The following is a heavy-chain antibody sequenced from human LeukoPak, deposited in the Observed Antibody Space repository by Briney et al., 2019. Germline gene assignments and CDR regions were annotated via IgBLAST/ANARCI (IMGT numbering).Heavy chain of an antibody. Sequence: SVKVSCKASGGTFSSYAISWVRQAPGQGLEWMGGIIPIFGTANYAQKFQGRVTITADKSTSTAYMELSSLRSEDTAVYYCARDCSGGSCYPSWGQGTLVTVSS. CDR3: ARDCSGGSCYPS. V-gene: IGHV1-69*06. J-gene: IGHJ5*02. D-gene: IGHD2-15*01. CDR1: GGTFSSYA. CDR2: IIPIFGTA.